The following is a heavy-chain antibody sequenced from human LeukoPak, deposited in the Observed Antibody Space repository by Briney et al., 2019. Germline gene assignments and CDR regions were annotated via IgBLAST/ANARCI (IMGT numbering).Heavy chain of an antibody. Sequence: NPSETLSLTCAVSGGSISDSDWWSWVRQAPGKGLEWVSSISSSGNYVYYADSVKGRFTISRDNAKNSLYLQMNSLRAEDTAVYYCASSIVVVTARYNWFDPWGQGTLVTVSS. D-gene: IGHD2-21*02. CDR2: ISSSGNYV. V-gene: IGHV3-21*01. CDR3: ASSIVVVTARYNWFDP. J-gene: IGHJ5*02. CDR1: GGSISDSDW.